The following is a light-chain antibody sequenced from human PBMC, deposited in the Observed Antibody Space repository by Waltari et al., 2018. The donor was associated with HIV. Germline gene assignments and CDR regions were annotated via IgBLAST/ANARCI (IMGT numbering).Light chain of an antibody. CDR2: GAS. Sequence: EIVLTQSPDTLPLSPGERDTLSCRASQRVSSSYLAWYQQKPGQAPRLLIYGASSRATGIPDRFSGSGSGTDFTLTISRLEPEVFAVYYCQQYGSSPPYSFVQGTKLEIK. V-gene: IGKV3-20*01. CDR3: QQYGSSPPYS. CDR1: QRVSSSY. J-gene: IGKJ2*03.